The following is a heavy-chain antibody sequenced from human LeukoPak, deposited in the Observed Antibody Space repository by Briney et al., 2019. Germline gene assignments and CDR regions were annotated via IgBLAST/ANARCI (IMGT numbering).Heavy chain of an antibody. CDR3: ARAVVGYYYYHYYMDV. Sequence: PSETLSLTCTVSGGSISSSSYYWGWIRQPPGKGLEWIGSIHYSGSTNYNPSLKSRVTISLDTSKNQFSLELSSVTTADTAVYFCARAVVGYYYYHYYMDVWGKGTTVTVSS. CDR2: IHYSGST. V-gene: IGHV4-39*07. J-gene: IGHJ6*03. D-gene: IGHD2-21*01. CDR1: GGSISSSSYY.